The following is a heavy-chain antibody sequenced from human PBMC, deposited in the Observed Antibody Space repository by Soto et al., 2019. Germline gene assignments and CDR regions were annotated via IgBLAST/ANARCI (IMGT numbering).Heavy chain of an antibody. CDR3: ARQDYSNYRGGMDV. Sequence: GEFLKISCCSSGYSFTSQWIAWVRQMPGKGLEWMGIIYPSDSDIRYRPSFQGQVTISVEKSISTAYLQWSSRKASDTATYYCARQDYSNYRGGMDVWGQGTTVTVSS. CDR2: IYPSDSDI. J-gene: IGHJ6*02. V-gene: IGHV5-51*01. CDR1: GYSFTSQW. D-gene: IGHD2-2*01.